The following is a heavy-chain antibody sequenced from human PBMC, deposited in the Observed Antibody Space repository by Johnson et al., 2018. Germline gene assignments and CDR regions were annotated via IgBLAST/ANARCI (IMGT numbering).Heavy chain of an antibody. D-gene: IGHD3-3*01. CDR1: GFIFTKYG. Sequence: QVQLVQSGGGVVQPGGSLRLSCAASGFIFTKYGMHWVRQAPGKGLEWVANIYFDGSDKYYADSVKGRFAISRDNSRNILYLQMNSLRADDTAVYYCSRDRRYYDLWSGNDYFYYGMDVWGQVTTVTVSS. CDR2: IYFDGSDK. CDR3: SRDRRYYDLWSGNDYFYYGMDV. V-gene: IGHV3-33*01. J-gene: IGHJ6*02.